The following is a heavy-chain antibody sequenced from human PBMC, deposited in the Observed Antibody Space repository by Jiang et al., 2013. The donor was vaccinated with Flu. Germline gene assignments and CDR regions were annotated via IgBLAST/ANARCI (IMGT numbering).Heavy chain of an antibody. V-gene: IGHV3-30*04. CDR1: GFTFSSYA. D-gene: IGHD3-10*01. Sequence: AASGFTFSSYAMHWVRQAPGKGLEWVAVISYDGSNKYYADSVKGRFTISRDNSKNTLYLQMNSLRAEDTAVYYCAKDLGRYYGSGSLDYWGQGTLVTVSS. CDR3: AKDLGRYYGSGSLDY. J-gene: IGHJ4*02. CDR2: ISYDGSNK.